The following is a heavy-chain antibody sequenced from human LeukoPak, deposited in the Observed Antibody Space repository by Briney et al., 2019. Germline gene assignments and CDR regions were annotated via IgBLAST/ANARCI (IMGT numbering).Heavy chain of an antibody. CDR2: IEWDEGK. CDR3: ARTYCSSGVCSYFDL. D-gene: IGHD2-8*01. CDR1: GFSLSTSGMH. Sequence: ESGPALVRPTQTLTLTCTFSGFSLSTSGMHVSWIRQPPGKALEWLARIEWDEGKFYNTSLKTGLTISKDTSKNQVVLTMTNMDSVDTATYYCARTYCSSGVCSYFDLWGRGTLVTVST. V-gene: IGHV2-70*04. J-gene: IGHJ2*01.